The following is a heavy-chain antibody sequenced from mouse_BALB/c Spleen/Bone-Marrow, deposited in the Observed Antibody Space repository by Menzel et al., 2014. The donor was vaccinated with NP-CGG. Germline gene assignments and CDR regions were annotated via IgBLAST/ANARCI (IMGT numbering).Heavy chain of an antibody. CDR2: ISYSGST. Sequence: EVNLVESGPGPVKPSQSLSLTCTVTGYSITSDYAWNWIRQFPGNKLEWMGYISYSGSTAYNPSLSSRISITRDTSKNQFFLQLNSVTTEDTATYYCARRGYYGSSLDYWGQGTTLTVSS. CDR3: ARRGYYGSSLDY. CDR1: GYSITSDYA. D-gene: IGHD1-1*01. V-gene: IGHV3-2*02. J-gene: IGHJ2*01.